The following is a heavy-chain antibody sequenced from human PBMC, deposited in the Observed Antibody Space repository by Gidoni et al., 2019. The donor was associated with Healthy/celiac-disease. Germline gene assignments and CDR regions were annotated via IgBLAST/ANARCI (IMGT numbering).Heavy chain of an antibody. J-gene: IGHJ3*02. CDR2: ISGSGGST. CDR1: GFTFSSYA. Sequence: EVQLVESGGGLVQPGGSLRLSCAASGFTFSSYAMSWVRQAPGKGLEWVSAISGSGGSTYYADSVKGRFTISRDNSKNTLYLQMNSLRAEDTAVYYCAKGIYYYDSSGFYAFDIWGQGTMVTVSS. CDR3: AKGIYYYDSSGFYAFDI. V-gene: IGHV3-23*04. D-gene: IGHD3-22*01.